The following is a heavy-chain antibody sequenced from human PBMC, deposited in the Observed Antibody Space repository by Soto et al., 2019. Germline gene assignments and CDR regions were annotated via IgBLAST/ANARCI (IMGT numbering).Heavy chain of an antibody. Sequence: EVQLLESGGSLVQPGGSLRLSCAASGFTFSSYAMSWVRQGPGKGLEWVSAISDSGGTTYYADSVKGRFTISRDNSKSTLYLQMNSLRDEATAIYYCARSSSSSGPWGQGTLVTVSS. V-gene: IGHV3-23*01. D-gene: IGHD6-6*01. J-gene: IGHJ4*02. CDR1: GFTFSSYA. CDR3: ARSSSSSGP. CDR2: ISDSGGTT.